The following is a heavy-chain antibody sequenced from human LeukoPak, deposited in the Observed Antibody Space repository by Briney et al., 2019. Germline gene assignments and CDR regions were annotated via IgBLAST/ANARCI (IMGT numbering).Heavy chain of an antibody. CDR3: ARDVGAFDI. V-gene: IGHV4-30-2*01. CDR2: IYLSGST. Sequence: SETLSLTCAVSGGSISSGGYSWSWIRQPPGKGLEWIGYIYLSGSTYNPSLKSRVTISVDTSKNQFSLKLSSVTAADTAVYYCARDVGAFDIWGQGTMVTVSS. CDR1: GGSISSGGYS. J-gene: IGHJ3*02.